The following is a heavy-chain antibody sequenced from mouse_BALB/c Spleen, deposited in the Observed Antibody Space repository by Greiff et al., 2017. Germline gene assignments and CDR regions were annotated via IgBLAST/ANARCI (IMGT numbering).Heavy chain of an antibody. CDR1: GFNIKDTY. Sequence: DVQLQESGAELVKPGASVKLSCTASGFNIKDTYMHWVKQRPEQGLEWIGRIDPANGNTKYDPKFQGKATITADTSSNTAYLQLSSLTSEDTAVYYCARYGNYVPFDYWGQGTTLTVSS. CDR3: ARYGNYVPFDY. D-gene: IGHD2-1*01. CDR2: IDPANGNT. V-gene: IGHV14-3*02. J-gene: IGHJ2*01.